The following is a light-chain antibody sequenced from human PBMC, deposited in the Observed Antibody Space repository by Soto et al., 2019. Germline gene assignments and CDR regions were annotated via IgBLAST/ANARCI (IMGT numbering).Light chain of an antibody. V-gene: IGLV1-44*01. J-gene: IGLJ1*01. CDR1: SSNIGRNT. Sequence: QSVLAQPPSASGTPGQRVTISCSGSSSNIGRNTVNWYQQVPGTAPKLLIYSDNQRPSGVPDRFSASRSGSSASLTITGLQAEDEADYYCQSYDTSLSGSYVFGSGTKVTVL. CDR3: QSYDTSLSGSYV. CDR2: SDN.